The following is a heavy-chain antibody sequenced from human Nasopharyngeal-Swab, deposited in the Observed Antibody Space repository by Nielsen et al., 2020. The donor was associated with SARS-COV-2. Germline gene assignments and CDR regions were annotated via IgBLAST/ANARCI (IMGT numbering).Heavy chain of an antibody. D-gene: IGHD4-17*01. V-gene: IGHV6-1*01. CDR3: ARARGAYGDYYYYYYTDV. CDR2: TYYRSKWYN. Sequence: WIRQSPSRGLEWLGRTYYRSKWYNDYAVPVKSRITINPDTSKNQFSLYLNSVTPEDTAVYYCARARGAYGDYYYYYYTDVWGKGTTVTVSS. J-gene: IGHJ6*03.